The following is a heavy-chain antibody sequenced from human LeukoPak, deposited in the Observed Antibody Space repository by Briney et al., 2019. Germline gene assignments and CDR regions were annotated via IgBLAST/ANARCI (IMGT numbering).Heavy chain of an antibody. V-gene: IGHV3-21*06. CDR3: ARDLKQLVSYYHYAMDV. CDR1: GFTFSTYS. D-gene: IGHD6-13*01. CDR2: ISNSNSYI. Sequence: GGSLRLSCAAFGFTFSTYSMNWVRQAPGKGLEWVSSISNSNSYIFYADSVQGRFTISRDNAKNSLYLQMNSLRAEDTAVYYCARDLKQLVSYYHYAMDVWGQGTTVTVSS. J-gene: IGHJ6*02.